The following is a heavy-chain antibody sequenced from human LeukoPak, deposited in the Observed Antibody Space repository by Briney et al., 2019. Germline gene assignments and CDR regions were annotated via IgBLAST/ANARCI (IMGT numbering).Heavy chain of an antibody. D-gene: IGHD3-10*01. Sequence: GGSLRLSCAASGFTFSSYGMHWVRQAPGKGLEWGAVIWYDGSNKYYADSVKGRFTISRDNSKNTLYLQMNSLRAEDTAVYYCAREIRGAFDIWGQGTMVTVSS. J-gene: IGHJ3*02. CDR3: AREIRGAFDI. CDR1: GFTFSSYG. CDR2: IWYDGSNK. V-gene: IGHV3-33*01.